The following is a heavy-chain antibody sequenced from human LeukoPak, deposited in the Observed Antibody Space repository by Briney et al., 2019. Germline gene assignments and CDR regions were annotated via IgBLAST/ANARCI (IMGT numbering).Heavy chain of an antibody. D-gene: IGHD2/OR15-2a*01. J-gene: IGHJ3*02. CDR3: ARDRHPSSGVLDFYGAFDI. Sequence: ASVKVSCKASGGTFSSYAISWVRQAPGQGLEWMGGIIPIFGTANYAQKFQGRVTITADESTSTAYMELSSLRSEDTAVYYCARDRHPSSGVLDFYGAFDIWGQGTMLTVSS. CDR1: GGTFSSYA. CDR2: IIPIFGTA. V-gene: IGHV1-69*13.